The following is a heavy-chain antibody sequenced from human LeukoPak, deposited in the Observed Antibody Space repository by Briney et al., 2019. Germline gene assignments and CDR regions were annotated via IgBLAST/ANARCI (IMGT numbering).Heavy chain of an antibody. CDR2: IYYSGST. D-gene: IGHD1-26*01. Sequence: SETLSLTCTVSGGSISTSSHYWGWIRQPPGKGLEWIGTIYYSGSTYYNPSLKSRGTISVDTAKNQFSLRLTSVTATDTAVYYCARTSPTIGLAGATYNIWGQGTLVTVSS. V-gene: IGHV4-39*01. J-gene: IGHJ4*02. CDR3: ARTSPTIGLAGATYNI. CDR1: GGSISTSSHY.